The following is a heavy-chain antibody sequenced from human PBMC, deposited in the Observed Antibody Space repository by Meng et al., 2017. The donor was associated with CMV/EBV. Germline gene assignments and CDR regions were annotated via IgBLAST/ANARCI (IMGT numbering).Heavy chain of an antibody. J-gene: IGHJ6*02. V-gene: IGHV4-34*01. Sequence: SETLSLTCVIHGGSFNNYYWNWIRQPPGKGLEWIGEINHSGSTNYNPSLKSRVTVSVDTSKNQFSLRLSSVTAADTAVYYCAIYFYDYAMDVWGQGTTVTVSS. CDR3: AIYFYDYAMDV. CDR1: GGSFNNYY. CDR2: INHSGST.